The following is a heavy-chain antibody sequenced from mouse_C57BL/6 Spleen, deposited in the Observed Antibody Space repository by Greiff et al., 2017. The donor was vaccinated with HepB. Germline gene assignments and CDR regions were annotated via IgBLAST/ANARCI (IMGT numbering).Heavy chain of an antibody. CDR1: GYSITSGYY. D-gene: IGHD2-5*01. J-gene: IGHJ3*01. V-gene: IGHV3-6*01. Sequence: EVQLQQSGPGLVKPSQSLSLTCSVTGYSITSGYYWNWIRQFPGNKLEWMGYISYDGSNNYNPSLKNRISITRDTSKNQFFLKLNSVTTEDTATYYCARDDSNSLFAYWGQGTLVTVSA. CDR2: ISYDGSN. CDR3: ARDDSNSLFAY.